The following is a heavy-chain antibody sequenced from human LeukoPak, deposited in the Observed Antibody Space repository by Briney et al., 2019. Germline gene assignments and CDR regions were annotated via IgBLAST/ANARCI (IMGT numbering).Heavy chain of an antibody. CDR3: ARVQRYGGSTGWSYFDN. CDR1: GDSIRSYY. J-gene: IGHJ4*02. V-gene: IGHV4-4*07. CDR2: IYTSGST. Sequence: PSETLSLTCVVSGDSIRSYYWSWIRQPAGKGLEWIGRIYTSGSTNYNPSLKSRVTMSIETPKNQFSLKLSSVTAAGTAVYYCARVQRYGGSTGWSYFDNWGRGTLVTVSS. D-gene: IGHD6-19*01.